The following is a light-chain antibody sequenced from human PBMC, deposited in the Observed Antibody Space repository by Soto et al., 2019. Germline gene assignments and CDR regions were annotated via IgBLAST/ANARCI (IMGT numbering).Light chain of an antibody. J-gene: IGLJ1*01. V-gene: IGLV1-44*01. CDR3: ASWDDSLNGPV. CDR1: SSNVGGNP. CDR2: TNT. Sequence: QSGLAQPPSASWTPGQRVTISCSGSSSNVGGNPVNWYQHVPTTAPKLLIYTNTQRPSGVPDRFSGSKSGTSASLAISGLQSEDEADYYCASWDDSLNGPVFGTGTKVTVL.